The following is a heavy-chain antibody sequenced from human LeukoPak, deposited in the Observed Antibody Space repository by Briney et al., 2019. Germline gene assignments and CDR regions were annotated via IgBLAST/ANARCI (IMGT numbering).Heavy chain of an antibody. V-gene: IGHV4-34*01. CDR2: INHSGST. J-gene: IGHJ3*02. D-gene: IGHD4-23*01. CDR3: ASSGPPCYGGNSAFDI. CDR1: GGSFSGYY. Sequence: SETLSLTCAVYGGSFSGYYWSWIRQPPGKGLEWIGEINHSGSTNYNPSLKSRVTISVDTSKNQFSLKLSSVTAADTAVYYCASSGPPCYGGNSAFDIWGQGTMVTVSS.